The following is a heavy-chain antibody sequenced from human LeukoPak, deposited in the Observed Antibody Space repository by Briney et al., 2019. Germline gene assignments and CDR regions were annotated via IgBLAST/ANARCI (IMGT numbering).Heavy chain of an antibody. CDR1: GGSISSDY. CDR2: VYYSGST. Sequence: SETLSLTRTVSGGSISSDYWSWIRQPPGKGLEWIGYVYYSGSTNYNPSLRSRVTISVDRSKNQFSLRVSSVTAADTAVYYCARGGKYSFYYYMDVWGKGTTVTVSS. J-gene: IGHJ6*03. V-gene: IGHV4-59*01. D-gene: IGHD6-6*01. CDR3: ARGGKYSFYYYMDV.